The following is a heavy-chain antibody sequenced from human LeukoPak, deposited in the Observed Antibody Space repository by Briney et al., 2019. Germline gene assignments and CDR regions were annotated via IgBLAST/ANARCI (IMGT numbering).Heavy chain of an antibody. V-gene: IGHV4-39*07. Sequence: PSETLSLICTVSGGSISSSSYYWGWIRQPPGKGLEWIGSIYYSGSTYYNPSLKSRVTISVDTSKNQFSLKLSSVTAADTAVYYCARDSCSGGSCYPGYYYYYMDVWGKGTTVTVSS. CDR1: GGSISSSSYY. CDR3: ARDSCSGGSCYPGYYYYYMDV. CDR2: IYYSGST. J-gene: IGHJ6*03. D-gene: IGHD2-15*01.